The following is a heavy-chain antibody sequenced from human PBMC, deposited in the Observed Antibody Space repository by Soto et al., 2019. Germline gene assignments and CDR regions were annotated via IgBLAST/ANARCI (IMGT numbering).Heavy chain of an antibody. J-gene: IGHJ4*02. V-gene: IGHV1-46*01. Sequence: GDSVKVSCKASGYTFTTYHIHWVRQAPGQGLEWMGIIKTNRVITTYAQNFQGRVTMTRDTSTSTVYMEMTGLRSGDTAIYYGARELDNTYYFDFWGQGTLVTVSS. CDR2: IKTNRVIT. D-gene: IGHD1-1*01. CDR1: GYTFTTYH. CDR3: ARELDNTYYFDF.